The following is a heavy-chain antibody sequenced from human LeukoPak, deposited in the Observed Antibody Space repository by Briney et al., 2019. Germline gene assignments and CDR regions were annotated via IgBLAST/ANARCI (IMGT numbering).Heavy chain of an antibody. J-gene: IGHJ4*02. Sequence: GGSLRLSCAAPGFTFSSYWMSWVRQAPGKGLEWVANIKQDGSEKYYVDSVKGRFTISRDNAKNSLYLQMNSLRDEDTAVFYCASGSGHWGQGTLVTVSS. CDR1: GFTFSSYW. CDR2: IKQDGSEK. V-gene: IGHV3-7*01. D-gene: IGHD2-2*03. CDR3: ASGSGH.